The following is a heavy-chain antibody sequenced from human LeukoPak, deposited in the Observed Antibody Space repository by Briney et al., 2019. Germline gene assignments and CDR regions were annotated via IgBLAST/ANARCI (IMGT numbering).Heavy chain of an antibody. D-gene: IGHD5-18*01. V-gene: IGHV4-39*07. CDR2: IYYSGST. Sequence: SETLSLTCTVSGGSISSSSYYWGWIRQPPGKGLEWIGSIYYSGSTYYTPSLKSRVTISVDTSKNQLSLKLTSVIAADTAVYFCARDRDTAIFGDYWGQGTLVTVSS. CDR3: ARDRDTAIFGDY. J-gene: IGHJ4*02. CDR1: GGSISSSSYY.